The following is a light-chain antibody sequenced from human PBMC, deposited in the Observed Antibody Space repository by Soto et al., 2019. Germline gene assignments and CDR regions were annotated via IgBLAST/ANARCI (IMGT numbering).Light chain of an antibody. Sequence: DVQMTQSPSSVSASVGDSVTITCRASQYIRSWLTWYQQKPGQAPKLLIYAASTLQNGVQSRFSDSGSGTDFTLTIGSLQHEDFETYYCQDADGFPHTFGQGPRLDIK. CDR1: QYIRSW. CDR3: QDADGFPHT. CDR2: AAS. J-gene: IGKJ2*01. V-gene: IGKV1-12*01.